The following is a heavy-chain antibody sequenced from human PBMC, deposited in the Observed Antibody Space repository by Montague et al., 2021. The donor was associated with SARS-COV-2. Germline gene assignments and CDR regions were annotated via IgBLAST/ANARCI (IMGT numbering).Heavy chain of an antibody. V-gene: IGHV3-30*04. CDR2: ISYDGSNK. D-gene: IGHD3-3*01. CDR1: GFTFSSYA. CDR3: ARDRRGYEVTIFGVVNSSPSYYMDA. Sequence: SLRLSCAASGFTFSSYAMHWVRQAPGKGLEWVAVISYDGSNKYYVDSVKGRFTISRDNSKNTLYLQMNSLRAEDTAVYYCARDRRGYEVTIFGVVNSSPSYYMDAWGKGTTVTVSS. J-gene: IGHJ6*03.